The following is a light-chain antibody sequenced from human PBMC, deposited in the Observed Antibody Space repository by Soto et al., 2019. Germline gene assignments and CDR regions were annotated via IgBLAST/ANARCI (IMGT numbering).Light chain of an antibody. J-gene: IGKJ4*01. V-gene: IGKV3-20*01. CDR1: LSVSSSY. CDR3: QQYGSSPLT. CDR2: GAS. Sequence: EIVLTQSPGTLSLSPGERATLSCRASLSVSSSYLAWYQQKPGQAPRLLIYGASSRATGFPDRFRGSGSGTDFALTISRLEPEDFAVYYCQQYGSSPLTFGGGTKVEIK.